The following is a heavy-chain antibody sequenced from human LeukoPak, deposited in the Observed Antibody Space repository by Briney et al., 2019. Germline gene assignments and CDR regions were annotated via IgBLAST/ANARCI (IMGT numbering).Heavy chain of an antibody. Sequence: GASLRLSCAASGFTFSRYAMGWVRQAPGKGLEWVSAISKSGDHTYYADSVKGRFTISRDNSKDTLYLRMNSLRAEDTALYYCASPLSSNWYNYWGQGTLVTVSS. CDR2: ISKSGDHT. CDR1: GFTFSRYA. J-gene: IGHJ4*02. V-gene: IGHV3-23*01. CDR3: ASPLSSNWYNY. D-gene: IGHD6-13*01.